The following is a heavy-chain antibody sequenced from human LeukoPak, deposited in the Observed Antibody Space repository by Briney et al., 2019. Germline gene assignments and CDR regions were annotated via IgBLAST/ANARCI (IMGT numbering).Heavy chain of an antibody. CDR1: GGSISSYY. Sequence: PSETLSLTCTVSGGSISSYYWSWIRQPPGKGLEWIGYLYYSWSTNYNPSLKSRFTISVDTSKNQFSLKLSSVTAADTAVYYCARRTASYCSSTSCLNWFDPWGQGTLVTVSS. CDR3: ARRTASYCSSTSCLNWFDP. CDR2: LYYSWST. V-gene: IGHV4-59*01. J-gene: IGHJ5*02. D-gene: IGHD2-2*01.